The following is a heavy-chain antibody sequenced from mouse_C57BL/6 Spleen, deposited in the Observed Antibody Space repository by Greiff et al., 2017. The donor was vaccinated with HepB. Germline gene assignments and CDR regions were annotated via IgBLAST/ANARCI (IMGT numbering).Heavy chain of an antibody. CDR3: AREWLLRNFDV. V-gene: IGHV1-64*01. Sequence: QVQLQQPGAELVKPGASVKLSCKASGYTFTSYWMHWVKQRPGQGLEWIGMIHPNSGSTNYNEKFKSKATLTVDKSSSTAYMQLSSLTYEDSAVYYCAREWLLRNFDVWGTGTTVTVSS. CDR1: GYTFTSYW. CDR2: IHPNSGST. J-gene: IGHJ1*03. D-gene: IGHD2-3*01.